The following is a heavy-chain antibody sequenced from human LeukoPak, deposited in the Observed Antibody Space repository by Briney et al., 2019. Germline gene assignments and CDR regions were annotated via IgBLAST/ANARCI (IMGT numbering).Heavy chain of an antibody. V-gene: IGHV3-23*01. CDR1: GFTFSSYA. Sequence: GRSLRLSCAASGFTFSSYAMSWVRQAPGKGLEWVSAISGSGGSTYYADSMKGRFTISRDNSKNTLYLQMNSLRAEDTAVYYCAKAHSSGWPAPPYFDYRGQGTLVTVSS. D-gene: IGHD6-19*01. CDR2: ISGSGGST. CDR3: AKAHSSGWPAPPYFDY. J-gene: IGHJ4*02.